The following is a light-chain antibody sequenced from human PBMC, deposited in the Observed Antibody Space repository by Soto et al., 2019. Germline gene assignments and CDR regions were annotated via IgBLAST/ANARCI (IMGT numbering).Light chain of an antibody. CDR2: DVT. V-gene: IGLV2-8*01. J-gene: IGLJ2*01. CDR1: SSDVGTYNF. CDR3: SSYAGYNRVI. Sequence: QSALTQPPSASGSPGQSVTISCTGTSSDVGTYNFVSWYQQHPGKAPKLTVYDVTKRPSGVPDRFSGSKSGNTASLTVSGLQAEDEADYYCSSYAGYNRVIFGGGTKVTVL.